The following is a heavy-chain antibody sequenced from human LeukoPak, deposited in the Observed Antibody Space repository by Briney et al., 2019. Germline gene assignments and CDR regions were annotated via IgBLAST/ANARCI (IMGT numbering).Heavy chain of an antibody. D-gene: IGHD6-19*01. CDR2: IYYSGST. Sequence: SETLSLTCTVSGGSISSSSHYWGWIRQPPGKGLEWIGSIYYSGSTYYNPSLKSRVTISVDTSKNQFSLKLSSVTAADTAVYYCARSGGVAGSLAVDYWGQGTLVTVSS. V-gene: IGHV4-39*07. J-gene: IGHJ4*02. CDR1: GGSISSSSHY. CDR3: ARSGGVAGSLAVDY.